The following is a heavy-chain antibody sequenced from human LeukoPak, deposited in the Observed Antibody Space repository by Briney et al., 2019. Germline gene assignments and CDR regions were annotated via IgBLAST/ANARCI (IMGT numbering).Heavy chain of an antibody. CDR1: GYTFTNYW. V-gene: IGHV5-51*01. J-gene: IGHJ4*02. D-gene: IGHD6-19*01. Sequence: GESLKISCKGSGYTFTNYWIGWVRQMPGKGLEWMGIIYPADSKPRYSPSFQGLVTISADKSINTAYLQWSRLGTSDTAVYFCARGGQAVPGQRFDSWGQGTLLTVSS. CDR2: IYPADSKP. CDR3: ARGGQAVPGQRFDS.